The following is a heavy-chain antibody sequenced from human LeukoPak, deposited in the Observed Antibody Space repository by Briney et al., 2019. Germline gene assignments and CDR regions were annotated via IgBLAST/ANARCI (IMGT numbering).Heavy chain of an antibody. J-gene: IGHJ4*02. Sequence: GGSLRLSCAASGFTFRGYEMNWGRQAPGKGLEWVSYSSSSGSTTYYADSVKGRFSISRDNAKNSLYLQMNSLRAEDTAVYYCARGPYDSYFDYWGQGTLVTVSS. CDR1: GFTFRGYE. V-gene: IGHV3-48*03. CDR3: ARGPYDSYFDY. D-gene: IGHD5-12*01. CDR2: SSSSGSTT.